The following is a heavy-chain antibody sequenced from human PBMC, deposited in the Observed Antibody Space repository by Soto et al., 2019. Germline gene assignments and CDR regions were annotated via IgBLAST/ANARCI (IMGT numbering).Heavy chain of an antibody. Sequence: GTLTLSGAASNLNCKNLAMMWVRQATGKGLECVSTISDSGGHTYYADSVKGRFTISRDNSKNTLYLQMNSLGGEDTALYYCAKGDSNGWYFDYWGQRILVTVSS. D-gene: IGHD6-19*01. J-gene: IGHJ4*02. CDR3: AKGDSNGWYFDY. CDR1: NLNCKNLA. V-gene: IGHV3-23*01. CDR2: ISDSGGHT.